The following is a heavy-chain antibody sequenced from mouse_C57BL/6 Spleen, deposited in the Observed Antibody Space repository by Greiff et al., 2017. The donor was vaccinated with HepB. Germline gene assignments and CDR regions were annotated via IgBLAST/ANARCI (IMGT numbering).Heavy chain of an antibody. V-gene: IGHV1-80*01. Sequence: VKLMESGAELVKPGASVKISCKASGYAFSSYWMNWVKQRPGKGLEWIGQIYPGDGDTNYNGKFKGKATLTADKSSSTAYMQLSSLTSEDSAVYFSFYYDYDEGAYWGQGTLVTVSA. CDR2: IYPGDGDT. CDR3: FYYDYDEGAY. CDR1: GYAFSSYW. J-gene: IGHJ3*01. D-gene: IGHD2-4*01.